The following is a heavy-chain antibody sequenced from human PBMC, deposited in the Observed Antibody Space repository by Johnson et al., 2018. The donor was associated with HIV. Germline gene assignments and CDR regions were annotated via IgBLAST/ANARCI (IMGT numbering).Heavy chain of an antibody. CDR2: ISYDGSNK. V-gene: IGHV3-30*18. CDR3: AKEYCGGDCSTDAFDI. Sequence: QVQLVESGGGLVQPGRSLRLSCAASGFTFSSYGMHWVRQAPGKGLEWVAVISYDGSNKYYADSVKGRFTISRDNSKNTLYLQMNSLRAEDTAIYYCAKEYCGGDCSTDAFDIWGQGTMVTVSS. CDR1: GFTFSSYG. J-gene: IGHJ3*02. D-gene: IGHD2-21*02.